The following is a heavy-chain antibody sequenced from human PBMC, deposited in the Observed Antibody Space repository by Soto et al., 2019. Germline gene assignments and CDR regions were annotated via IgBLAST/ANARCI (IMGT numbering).Heavy chain of an antibody. Sequence: GGSLRLSCAASGFTFSSYGMHWVRQAPGKGLEWVAVISYDGSNKYYADSVKGRFTISRDNSKNTLYLQMNSLRAEDTAVYYCAKDFALGYWGQGTLVTSPQ. CDR3: AKDFALGY. CDR1: GFTFSSYG. CDR2: ISYDGSNK. V-gene: IGHV3-30*18. J-gene: IGHJ4*02.